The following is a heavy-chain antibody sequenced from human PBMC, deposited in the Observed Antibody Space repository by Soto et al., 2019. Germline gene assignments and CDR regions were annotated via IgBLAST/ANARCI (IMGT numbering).Heavy chain of an antibody. V-gene: IGHV3-53*01. CDR1: GLTISDKKY. CDR3: ATWHEREHAYDV. Sequence: DVQLVESGGGLIQPGESLRLSCAAFGLTISDKKYVAWVRQAPGKGLEWVSALYDVDGSFYADSVKGRFTTSSDSSKTTVYLQMYDLRPDDTAVCYCATWHEREHAYDVWGQGTTVTVSS. J-gene: IGHJ3*01. CDR2: LYDVDGS. D-gene: IGHD1-1*01.